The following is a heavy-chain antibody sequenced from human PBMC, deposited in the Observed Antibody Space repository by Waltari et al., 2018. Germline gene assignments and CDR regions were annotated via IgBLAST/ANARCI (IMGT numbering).Heavy chain of an antibody. CDR1: GYSISSGYY. D-gene: IGHD6-13*01. Sequence: QVQLQESGPGLVKPSETLSLTCAVSGYSISSGYYWGWIRQPPGKGLEWIGSIYHSGSTYYNPSLKSRVTISVDTSKNQFSLKLSSVTAADTAVYYCARVRPGYSSSPYYFDYWGQGTLVTVSS. CDR3: ARVRPGYSSSPYYFDY. CDR2: IYHSGST. V-gene: IGHV4-38-2*01. J-gene: IGHJ4*02.